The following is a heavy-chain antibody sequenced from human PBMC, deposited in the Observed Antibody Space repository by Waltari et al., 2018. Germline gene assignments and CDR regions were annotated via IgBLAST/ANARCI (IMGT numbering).Heavy chain of an antibody. D-gene: IGHD6-13*01. V-gene: IGHV4-34*01. CDR1: GESFIGYY. Sequence: QMQLQQWGAGLLKPSETLSLTCAVSGESFIGYYWNWIRQPPGRGLEWIGEIHHSGSIKYNPSLESRITISQDMSKNQFSLKRTSVTAADSAVYYCVRGKMYSRPYFDYWGQGTLVTVSS. J-gene: IGHJ4*02. CDR2: IHHSGSI. CDR3: VRGKMYSRPYFDY.